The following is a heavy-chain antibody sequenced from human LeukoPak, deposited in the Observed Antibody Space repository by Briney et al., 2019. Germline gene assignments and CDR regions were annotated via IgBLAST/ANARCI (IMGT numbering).Heavy chain of an antibody. Sequence: GGSLRLSCAASGFTFSSYAMNWVRQAPEKGLEWVSGISGSGGSTYYADSVKGRFTISRDNSKNTLYLQMNSLRAEDTAVYYCAREMTIITYSFDSWGQGTLVTVSS. CDR3: AREMTIITYSFDS. CDR2: ISGSGGST. V-gene: IGHV3-23*01. J-gene: IGHJ4*02. CDR1: GFTFSSYA. D-gene: IGHD5-24*01.